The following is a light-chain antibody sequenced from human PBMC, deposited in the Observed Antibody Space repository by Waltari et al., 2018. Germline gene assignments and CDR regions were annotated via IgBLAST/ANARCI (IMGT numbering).Light chain of an antibody. CDR2: DVN. J-gene: IGLJ3*02. CDR1: SSDVGGYNY. CDR3: SSFTRTNSWV. Sequence: HSALAQPASGSGSPGQSITISCTGTSSDVGGYNYVSWYQQQPSKAPRLMIYDVNNRPSGVSNRFSGSKSGNTASLTISGLQAEDEADYYCSSFTRTNSWVFGGGTKLTVL. V-gene: IGLV2-14*03.